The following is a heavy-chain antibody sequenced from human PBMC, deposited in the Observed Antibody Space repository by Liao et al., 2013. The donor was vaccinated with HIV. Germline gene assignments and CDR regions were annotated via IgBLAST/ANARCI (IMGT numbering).Heavy chain of an antibody. CDR3: ARDDYGGNLDY. D-gene: IGHD4-23*01. J-gene: IGHJ4*02. CDR2: ASTSENT. V-gene: IGHV4-4*07. CDR1: GGSISTYY. Sequence: QVQLQESGPGLVKPSETLSLTCTVSGGSISTYYWSWIRQPAGKGLEWIGRASTSENTNYNPSLKSRITMSVDTSKNQFSLKLSSVTAADTAVYYCARDDYGGNLDYWGQGTLVTVSS.